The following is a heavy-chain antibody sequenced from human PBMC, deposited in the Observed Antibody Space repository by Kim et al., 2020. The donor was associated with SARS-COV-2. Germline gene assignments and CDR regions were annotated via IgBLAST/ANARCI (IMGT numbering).Heavy chain of an antibody. D-gene: IGHD7-27*01. V-gene: IGHV3-20*04. J-gene: IGHJ3*02. CDR2: IDWSGGTT. CDR1: GFTFNNYA. Sequence: GGSLRLSCAASGFTFNNYAMNWVRQAPGKGLEWVSGIDWSGGTTGYAESVKGRFTISRDDVKNTLSLQMSSLRAEDTALYYCARMRWGNGVTDAIDIWGQGTTVTVSS. CDR3: ARMRWGNGVTDAIDI.